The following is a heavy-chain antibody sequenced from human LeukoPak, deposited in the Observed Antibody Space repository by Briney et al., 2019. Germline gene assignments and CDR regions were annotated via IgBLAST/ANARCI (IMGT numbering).Heavy chain of an antibody. J-gene: IGHJ1*01. CDR1: GFTFSTYA. Sequence: GGSLRLSCAAPGFTFSTYAMSWVRQAPGKGLEWVSTISGSGSSTYHADSVKVRFTISRDNSKSTLYLQMNSLRAEDTAVYYCAKPGFCSGTGCYGYFQHWGQGTLVTVSS. V-gene: IGHV3-23*01. D-gene: IGHD2-2*01. CDR3: AKPGFCSGTGCYGYFQH. CDR2: ISGSGSST.